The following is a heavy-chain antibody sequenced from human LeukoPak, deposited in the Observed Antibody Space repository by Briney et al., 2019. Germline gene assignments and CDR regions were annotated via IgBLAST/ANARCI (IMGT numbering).Heavy chain of an antibody. CDR2: IYYSGST. Sequence: PSETLSLTCAVSGGSISSYYWSWIRQPPGKGLEWIGFIYYSGSTNYNPSLESRVTISVDTSKKQFSLKLRSVTAADTAVYYCARPQSGYCTYDGFDIWGQGTMVTVSS. V-gene: IGHV4-59*01. CDR3: ARPQSGYCTYDGFDI. J-gene: IGHJ3*02. D-gene: IGHD3-3*01. CDR1: GGSISSYY.